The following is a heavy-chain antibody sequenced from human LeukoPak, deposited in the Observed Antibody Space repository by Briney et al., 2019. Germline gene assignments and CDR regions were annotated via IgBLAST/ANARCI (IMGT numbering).Heavy chain of an antibody. V-gene: IGHV3-74*01. Sequence: PGGSLRLSCAASGFTFSSYWMHWVRQAPGKGLVWVSRTNSDGGSISYADSVKGRFTISRDNAKNTLYLQMNSLRAEDTAVYYCARAFTEMVTGYYMDVWGKGTPVTVSS. J-gene: IGHJ6*03. CDR1: GFTFSSYW. CDR3: ARAFTEMVTGYYMDV. D-gene: IGHD5-18*01. CDR2: TNSDGGSI.